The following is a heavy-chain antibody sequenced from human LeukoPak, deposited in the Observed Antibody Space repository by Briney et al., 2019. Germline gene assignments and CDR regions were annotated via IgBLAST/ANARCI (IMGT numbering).Heavy chain of an antibody. V-gene: IGHV4-39*07. CDR3: AGTWNYRYFDY. Sequence: SETLSLTCTVSGGSISSSSYYWGWIRQPPGKGLEWFGSIYYSGSTYYNPSLKNRVTISVDTSKNQFSLKLSSVTAADTAVYYCAGTWNYRYFDYWGQGTLVTVSS. CDR2: IYYSGST. J-gene: IGHJ4*02. D-gene: IGHD1-7*01. CDR1: GGSISSSSYY.